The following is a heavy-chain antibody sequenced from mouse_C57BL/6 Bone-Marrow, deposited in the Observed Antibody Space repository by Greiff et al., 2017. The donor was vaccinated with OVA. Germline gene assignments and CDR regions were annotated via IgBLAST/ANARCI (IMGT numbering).Heavy chain of an antibody. CDR1: GFTFSDFY. V-gene: IGHV7-1*01. J-gene: IGHJ2*01. CDR2: SRNKANDYTT. D-gene: IGHD2-4*01. CDR3: ARDGRDYGDFDY. Sequence: EVKLMESGGGLVQSGRSLRLSCATSGFTFSDFYMEWVRQAPGKGLEWIAASRNKANDYTTEYSASVKGRFIVSRDTSQSILYPQMNALRAEDTAIYYCARDGRDYGDFDYWGQGTTLTVSS.